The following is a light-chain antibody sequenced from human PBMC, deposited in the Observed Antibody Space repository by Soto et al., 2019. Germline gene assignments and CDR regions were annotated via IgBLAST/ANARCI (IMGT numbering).Light chain of an antibody. CDR3: SSYTSSSTPYV. J-gene: IGLJ1*01. Sequence: SALTQPSSVSGNPGQSMTISCTGTSSDVGGSNYVSWYQQQPGKAPKLMIYEVSNRPSGVSNRFSGSKSCNTASLTISGLQSEHEADYYCSSYTSSSTPYVFGTGTKLTVL. CDR2: EVS. V-gene: IGLV2-14*01. CDR1: SSDVGGSNY.